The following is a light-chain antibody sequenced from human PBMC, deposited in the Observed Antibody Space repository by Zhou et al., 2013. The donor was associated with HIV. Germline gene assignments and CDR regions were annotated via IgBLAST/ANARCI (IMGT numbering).Light chain of an antibody. CDR3: QQSYSTPWT. J-gene: IGKJ1*01. V-gene: IGKV1-39*01. CDR2: GVS. Sequence: DIQMTQSPSSLSVSVGDRVTISCRASQNIASYLYWYHQKPGKAPKLLIYGVSNLQTGVPSRFSGSGSGTEFTLTISTLQPEDSATYYCQQSYSTPWTFGQGTKVEIK. CDR1: QNIASY.